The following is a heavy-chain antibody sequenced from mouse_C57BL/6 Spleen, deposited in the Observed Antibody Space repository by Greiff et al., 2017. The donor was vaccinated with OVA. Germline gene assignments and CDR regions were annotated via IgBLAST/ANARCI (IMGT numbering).Heavy chain of an antibody. CDR2: IDPSDSYT. V-gene: IGHV1-50*01. J-gene: IGHJ2*01. CDR3: ARTLFDY. CDR1: GYTFTSYW. Sequence: VQLQQPGAELVKPGASVKLSCKASGYTFTSYWMQWVKQRPGQGLEWIGEIDPSDSYTNYNQKFKGKATLTVDTSSSTAYMQLSSLTSEDSAVSYFARTLFDYWGQGATHTVSS.